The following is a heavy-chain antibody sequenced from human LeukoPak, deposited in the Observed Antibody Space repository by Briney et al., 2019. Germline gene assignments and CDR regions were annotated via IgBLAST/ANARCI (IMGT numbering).Heavy chain of an antibody. CDR1: GYTFSTHG. CDR3: ARGAYSGSFSFDY. D-gene: IGHD1-26*01. CDR2: ISAYNGNT. V-gene: IGHV1-18*01. Sequence: ASVKVSCKSSGYTFSTHGVTWVRQAPGQGLEWMGWISAYNGNTNYAQKLQGRVTMTTDTSTSTAYMELRSLRSDDTAVYYCARGAYSGSFSFDYWGQGSLVTVSS. J-gene: IGHJ4*02.